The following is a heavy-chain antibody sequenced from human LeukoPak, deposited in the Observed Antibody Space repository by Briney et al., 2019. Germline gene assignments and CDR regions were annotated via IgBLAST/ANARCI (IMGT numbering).Heavy chain of an antibody. J-gene: IGHJ3*02. CDR2: IYPSGST. D-gene: IGHD5-24*01. CDR1: GGSISGYY. CDR3: ARDRCAVCAFDI. Sequence: SETLSLTCTVSGGSISGYYWSWIRQPAGKGLEWIGRIYPSGSTNYNPSLTSRVTMSVDTSKNQFSLKLRSVTAADTAVYYCARDRCAVCAFDIWGQGTMVTVSS. V-gene: IGHV4-4*07.